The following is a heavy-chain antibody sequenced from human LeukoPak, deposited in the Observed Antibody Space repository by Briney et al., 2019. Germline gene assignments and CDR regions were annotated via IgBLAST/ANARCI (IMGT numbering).Heavy chain of an antibody. CDR3: ARDPLGSDSRHFDY. V-gene: IGHV1-2*02. CDR2: INPKSGDT. J-gene: IGHJ4*02. CDR1: GYTFTGYY. Sequence: ASVKVSCKASGYTFTGYYMHWVRQAPGQGLEWMGWINPKSGDTKYAQKFQGGVTMTRDTSISTVYMELSRLRSDDTAVYYCARDPLGSDSRHFDYWGQGTLVTVSS. D-gene: IGHD3-22*01.